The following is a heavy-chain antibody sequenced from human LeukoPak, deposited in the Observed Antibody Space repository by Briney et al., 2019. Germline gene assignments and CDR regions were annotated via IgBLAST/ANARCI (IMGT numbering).Heavy chain of an antibody. CDR1: GFTFSTYA. Sequence: GGSLRLSCTASGFTFSTYAMMWVRQIPGKGLEWVSAITAGSGNTVYADSVKGRFTISRDDSKHTLFLQMNSLRAEDTAVYYCARSRFGDYDNFDYWGQGTLVTVSS. D-gene: IGHD4-17*01. CDR3: ARSRFGDYDNFDY. J-gene: IGHJ4*02. CDR2: ITAGSGNT. V-gene: IGHV3-23*01.